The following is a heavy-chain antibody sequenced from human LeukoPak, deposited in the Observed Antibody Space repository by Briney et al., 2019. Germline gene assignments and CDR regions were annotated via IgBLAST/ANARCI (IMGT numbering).Heavy chain of an antibody. CDR2: IIVSGGST. Sequence: PGGSLRLSCAASGFTFSSYAMSWVRQAPGKGLEWVSAIIVSGGSTYYADSVKGRFTISRDNSKNTLYLQMNSLRAEDTAVYYCAKAPKYYYDSSGYYYGEYFQHWGQGTLVTVSS. V-gene: IGHV3-23*01. CDR1: GFTFSSYA. J-gene: IGHJ1*01. CDR3: AKAPKYYYDSSGYYYGEYFQH. D-gene: IGHD3-22*01.